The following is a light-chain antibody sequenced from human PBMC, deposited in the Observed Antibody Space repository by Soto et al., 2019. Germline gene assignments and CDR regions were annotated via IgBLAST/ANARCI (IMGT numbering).Light chain of an antibody. CDR2: DDS. Sequence: SYAPTQPPSVSVAPGQTVSITCGAYNIGSKSVHWYQQKLGQASVLVVYDDSERRARSPDRFSASNSGNTATLTITRIEAEEEADYHCLVWDSRSERYVFGTGTKVTV. V-gene: IGLV3-21*02. CDR3: LVWDSRSERYV. J-gene: IGLJ1*01. CDR1: NIGSKS.